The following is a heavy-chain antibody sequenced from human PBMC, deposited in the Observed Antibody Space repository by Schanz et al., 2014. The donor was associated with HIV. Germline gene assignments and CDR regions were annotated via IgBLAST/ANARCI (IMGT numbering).Heavy chain of an antibody. D-gene: IGHD2-15*01. CDR1: GFTFSRYG. V-gene: IGHV3-33*01. J-gene: IGHJ6*02. CDR3: ARMASDTVVVPGTIGNDYYSYYGVDV. Sequence: QVKLVESGGGVVQPGRSLRLSCAASGFTFSRYGMHWVRQSPGKGLEWVAVIWYDGSKKYYADSVKGRFTISRDRSKNMVYLQMNSLSAEDTAVYYRARMASDTVVVPGTIGNDYYSYYGVDVWGHGTTVTVSS. CDR2: IWYDGSKK.